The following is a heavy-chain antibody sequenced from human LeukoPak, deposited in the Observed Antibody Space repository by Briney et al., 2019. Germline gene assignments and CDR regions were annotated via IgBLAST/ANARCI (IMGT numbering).Heavy chain of an antibody. CDR1: GGSISSYY. J-gene: IGHJ5*02. D-gene: IGHD2-2*01. CDR2: IYYSGST. V-gene: IGHV4-59*12. CDR3: AREWVPAAGTQYNWFDP. Sequence: SETLSLTCTVSGGSISSYYWSWIRQPPGKGLEWIGYIYYSGSTNYNPSLKSRVTISVDTSKNQFSLKLSSVTAADTAVYYCAREWVPAAGTQYNWFDPWGQGTLVTVSS.